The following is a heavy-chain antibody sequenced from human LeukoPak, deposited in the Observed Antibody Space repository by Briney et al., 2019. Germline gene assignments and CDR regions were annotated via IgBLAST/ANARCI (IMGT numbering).Heavy chain of an antibody. J-gene: IGHJ5*02. V-gene: IGHV3-23*01. D-gene: IGHD4-17*01. Sequence: GGSLRLSCAASGFTFSSYAMSWVRQAPGKGLEWVSAISGSGGSTYYADSVKGRFTISRDNAKNTLYLQMNSLRAEDTAVYYCAGGDYGDEFDPWGQGTLVTVSS. CDR1: GFTFSSYA. CDR3: AGGDYGDEFDP. CDR2: ISGSGGST.